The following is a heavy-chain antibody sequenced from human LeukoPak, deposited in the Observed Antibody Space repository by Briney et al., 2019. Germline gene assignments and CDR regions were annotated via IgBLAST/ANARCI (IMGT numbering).Heavy chain of an antibody. V-gene: IGHV3-64*01. CDR1: GFTFSSYA. J-gene: IGHJ4*02. CDR3: ARTPKTPVVRGAPFDY. Sequence: GGSLRLSCAASGFTFSSYAMHWVRQAPGKGLEYVSAISSNGGSTYYANSVKGRFTISRDNSKNTLYLQMGSLRAEDMAVYYCARTPKTPVVRGAPFDYWGQGTLVTVSS. D-gene: IGHD3-10*01. CDR2: ISSNGGST.